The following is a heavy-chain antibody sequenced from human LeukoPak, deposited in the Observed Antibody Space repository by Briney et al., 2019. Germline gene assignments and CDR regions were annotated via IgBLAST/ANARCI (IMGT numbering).Heavy chain of an antibody. CDR1: GGSISSSSYY. V-gene: IGHV4-39*01. CDR3: ARPYSSRGFAYYYYMDV. Sequence: SETLSLTCTVSGGSISSSSYYWGWIRQPPGKGLEWIGSIYYSGSTYYNPSLKSRVTISVDTSKNQFSLKLSSVTPADTAVYYCARPYSSRGFAYYYYMDVWGKGTTVTVSS. J-gene: IGHJ6*03. D-gene: IGHD6-13*01. CDR2: IYYSGST.